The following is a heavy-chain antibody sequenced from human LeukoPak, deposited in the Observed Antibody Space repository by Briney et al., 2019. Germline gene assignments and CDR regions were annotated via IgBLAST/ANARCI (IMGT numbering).Heavy chain of an antibody. J-gene: IGHJ4*02. CDR2: IDPNSGGT. CDR3: ARDSRRYSSGWYNY. CDR1: GFTFSSYA. V-gene: IGHV1-2*02. Sequence: GGSLRLSCAASGFTFSSYAMHWVRQAPGQGLEWMGWIDPNSGGTNYAQKFQGRVTMTRDTSISTAYMELSRLRSDDTAVYYCARDSRRYSSGWYNYWGQGTLVTVSS. D-gene: IGHD6-19*01.